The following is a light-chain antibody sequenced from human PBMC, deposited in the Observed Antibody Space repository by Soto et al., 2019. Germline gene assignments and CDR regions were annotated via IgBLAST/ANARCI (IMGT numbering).Light chain of an antibody. CDR2: GAS. Sequence: EIVMTQSPATLSVSPWERATLSCRASQSVDSNLAWHQQRPGQAPRLLIYGASTRATGIPDRFSGGGSETDFTLTISRLESEDSAVYYCQQYGISPFTFGGGTKV. CDR1: QSVDSN. J-gene: IGKJ4*01. V-gene: IGKV3D-15*01. CDR3: QQYGISPFT.